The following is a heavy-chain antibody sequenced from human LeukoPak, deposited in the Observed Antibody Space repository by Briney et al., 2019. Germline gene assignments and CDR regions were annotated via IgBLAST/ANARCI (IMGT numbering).Heavy chain of an antibody. J-gene: IGHJ3*02. V-gene: IGHV3-11*01. Sequence: GGSLRLSCAASGFTFSDYYMSWLRQAPGKGLGWVSYISGSGSTIYYADSVKGRFTISRDNAKNSLYLQMNSLRAEDTAVYSCARGAYCSTTACYRASDIWGQGTMVTVSS. CDR1: GFTFSDYY. CDR2: ISGSGSTI. D-gene: IGHD2-2*02. CDR3: ARGAYCSTTACYRASDI.